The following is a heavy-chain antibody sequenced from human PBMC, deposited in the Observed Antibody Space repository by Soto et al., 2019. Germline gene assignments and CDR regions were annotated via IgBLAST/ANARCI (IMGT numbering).Heavy chain of an antibody. CDR3: ARDVETAQVASVCYYYGMEG. Sequence: GGSLRLSCAASGFTFSSYAMHWVRQAPGKGLEWVAVISYDGSNKYYADSVKGRFTISRDNSKNTLYLQMNSLRAEDTAVYYCARDVETAQVASVCYYYGMEGWGQGTTVTVSS. D-gene: IGHD3-16*01. V-gene: IGHV3-30-3*01. J-gene: IGHJ6*02. CDR2: ISYDGSNK. CDR1: GFTFSSYA.